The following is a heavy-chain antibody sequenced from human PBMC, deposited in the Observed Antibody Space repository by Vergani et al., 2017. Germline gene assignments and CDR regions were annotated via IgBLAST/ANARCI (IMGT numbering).Heavy chain of an antibody. CDR2: ISYDGSNK. CDR1: GFTFSSYA. Sequence: VQLLESGGGLVQPGGSLRLSCAASGFTFSSYAMHWVRQAPGKGLEWVAVISYDGSNKYYADSVKGRFTISRDNSKNTLYLQMNSLRAEDTAVYYCAREFSGWYYPPGYWGQGTTVTVSS. D-gene: IGHD6-19*01. J-gene: IGHJ4*02. V-gene: IGHV3-30-3*01. CDR3: AREFSGWYYPPGY.